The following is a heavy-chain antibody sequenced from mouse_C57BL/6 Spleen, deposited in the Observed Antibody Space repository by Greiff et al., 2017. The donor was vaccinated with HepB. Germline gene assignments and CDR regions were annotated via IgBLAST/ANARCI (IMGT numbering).Heavy chain of an antibody. CDR3: ARHEGRDDEGYWYFDV. Sequence: QVQLQQSGAELVKPGASVKLSCKASGYTFTEYTIHWVKQRSGQGLEWIGWFYPGSGSIKYNEKFKDKATLTADKSSSTVYMELSRLTSEDSAVYCGARHEGRDDEGYWYFDVWGTGTTVTVSS. D-gene: IGHD2-14*01. CDR1: GYTFTEYT. V-gene: IGHV1-62-2*01. J-gene: IGHJ1*03. CDR2: FYPGSGSI.